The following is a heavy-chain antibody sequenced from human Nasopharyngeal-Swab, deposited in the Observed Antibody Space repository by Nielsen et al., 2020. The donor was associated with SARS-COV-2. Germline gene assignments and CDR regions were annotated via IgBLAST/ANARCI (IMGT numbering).Heavy chain of an antibody. CDR1: GFTVSSNY. J-gene: IGHJ5*02. D-gene: IGHD1-1*01. CDR2: IYSGGST. CDR3: ARDGTGTTRKNGWFDP. Sequence: GESLKISCAASGFTVSSNYMSWVRQAPGKGLEWVSVIYSGGSTYYADPVKGRFTISRDNSKNTLYLQMNSLRAEDTAVYYCARDGTGTTRKNGWFDPWGQGTLVTVSS. V-gene: IGHV3-66*01.